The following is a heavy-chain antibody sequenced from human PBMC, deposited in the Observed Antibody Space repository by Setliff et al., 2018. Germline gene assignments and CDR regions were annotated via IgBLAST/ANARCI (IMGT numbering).Heavy chain of an antibody. D-gene: IGHD2-2*02. CDR1: GFTFSDYY. V-gene: IGHV3-11*04. CDR3: ARAKGYCSSTSCYNWNYQDY. CDR2: ISRGGNTI. J-gene: IGHJ4*02. Sequence: PGGSLRLSCAASGFTFSDYYMNWIRQAPGKGPEWVSYISRGGNTIYYADSVKGRLTISRDNAKNSLYLQMNSLRAEDTAVYYCARAKGYCSSTSCYNWNYQDYWGQGTLVTVSS.